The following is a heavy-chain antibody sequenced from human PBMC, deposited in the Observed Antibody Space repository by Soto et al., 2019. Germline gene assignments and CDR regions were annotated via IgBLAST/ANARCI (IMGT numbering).Heavy chain of an antibody. CDR3: ARKYRYSGSYDYYYYGMDV. V-gene: IGHV1-69*01. CDR2: IIPIFGTS. Sequence: QVQLVQSGAEVKKPGSSVKVSCKASGVTFSSYAISWVRQAPGQGLEWMGGIIPIFGTSNYAQKFQGRVTITADESTSTAYMELSSRRSEDTAVYYCARKYRYSGSYDYYYYGMDVWGQGTTVTVSS. J-gene: IGHJ6*02. D-gene: IGHD1-26*01. CDR1: GVTFSSYA.